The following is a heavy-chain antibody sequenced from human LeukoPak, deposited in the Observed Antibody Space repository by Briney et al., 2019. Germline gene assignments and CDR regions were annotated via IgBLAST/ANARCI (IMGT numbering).Heavy chain of an antibody. V-gene: IGHV1-18*04. CDR1: GYTFTDYY. CDR2: ISAYNGNT. J-gene: IGHJ6*02. CDR3: ARDKAVNGMDV. Sequence: ASVKVSCKASGYTFTDYYMHWVRQAPGQGLEWMGWISAYNGNTNYAQKLQGRVTMTTDTSTSTAYMELRSLRSDDTAVYYCARDKAVNGMDVWGQGTTVTVSS.